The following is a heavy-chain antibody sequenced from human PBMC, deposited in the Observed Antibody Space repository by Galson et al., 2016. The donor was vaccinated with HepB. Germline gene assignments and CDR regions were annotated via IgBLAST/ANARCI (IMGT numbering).Heavy chain of an antibody. CDR3: ARDSHQMSKILGFFDY. V-gene: IGHV3-66*01. J-gene: IGHJ4*02. CDR2: LYRGGST. D-gene: IGHD5-24*01. Sequence: SLRLSCAASGFTVSSNYMSWVRQAPGKGLEWVSILYRGGSTDYADSVKGRFTISRDTSKNTLYLRMNSLRVEDTAVYYCARDSHQMSKILGFFDYWGQGTLVTVPS. CDR1: GFTVSSNY.